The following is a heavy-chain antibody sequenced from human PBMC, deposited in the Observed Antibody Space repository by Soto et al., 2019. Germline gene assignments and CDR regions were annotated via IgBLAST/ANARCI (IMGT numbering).Heavy chain of an antibody. Sequence: SETLSLTCTVSGGSISSGGYYWSWIRQHPGKGLEWIGYIYYSGSTYYNPSLKSRVTISVDTSKNQFSLKLSSVTAADTAVYYCARDLWGYCGTDCYPLDVWGQGTTVTVSS. D-gene: IGHD2-21*02. J-gene: IGHJ6*02. V-gene: IGHV4-31*03. CDR3: ARDLWGYCGTDCYPLDV. CDR1: GGSISSGGYY. CDR2: IYYSGST.